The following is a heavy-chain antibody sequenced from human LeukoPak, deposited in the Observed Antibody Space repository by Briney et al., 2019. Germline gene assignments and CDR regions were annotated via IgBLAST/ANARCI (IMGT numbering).Heavy chain of an antibody. CDR2: ISSCGSTI. CDR1: VLSFSSYV. Sequence: VGSLRVSCAASVLSFSSYVMKWVGQAAGKGRAGVSYISSCGSTIYYADSVKGRFTISRVNAKNSLYLQINSLRAEDTAVYYCARGKARAMIAAAGTFDYWGQGYLVTVSS. J-gene: IGHJ4*02. CDR3: ARGKARAMIAAAGTFDY. V-gene: IGHV3-48*03. D-gene: IGHD6-13*01.